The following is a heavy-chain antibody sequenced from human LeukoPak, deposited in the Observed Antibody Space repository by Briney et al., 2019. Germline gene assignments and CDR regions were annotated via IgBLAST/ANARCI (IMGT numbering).Heavy chain of an antibody. Sequence: ASVKVSCKASGGTFISYAISWVRQAPGQGLEWMGGIIPIFGTANYAQKFQGRVTITADESTSTAYMELSSLRSEDTAVYYCARYSSSLSYGMDVWGQGTTVTVSS. D-gene: IGHD6-6*01. CDR3: ARYSSSLSYGMDV. CDR2: IIPIFGTA. CDR1: GGTFISYA. V-gene: IGHV1-69*13. J-gene: IGHJ6*02.